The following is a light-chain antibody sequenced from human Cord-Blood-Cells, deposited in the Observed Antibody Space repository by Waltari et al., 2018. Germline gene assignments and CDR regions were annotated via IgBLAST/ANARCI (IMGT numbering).Light chain of an antibody. CDR3: SSYTSSSTRV. J-gene: IGLJ3*02. CDR1: SSDVGGYNY. Sequence: PASVSGSPGQSITIPCTVTSSDVGGYNYVSWYQQHPGKAPKLMIYEVSNRPSGVSNRFSGSKSGNTASLTTSGLQSEDEADYYCSSYTSSSTRVFGGGTKLTVL. V-gene: IGLV2-14*01. CDR2: EVS.